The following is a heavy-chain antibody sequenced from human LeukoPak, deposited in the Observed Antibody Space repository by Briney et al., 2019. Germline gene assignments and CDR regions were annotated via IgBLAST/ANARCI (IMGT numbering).Heavy chain of an antibody. CDR3: ARHRGYGGIPHPDY. Sequence: PSETLSLTCAVYGGSFSGYYWSWIRQPPGKGLEWIGEINHSGSTNYNPSLKSRVTISVDTSKNQFSLKLSSVTAADTAVYYCARHRGYGGIPHPDYWGQGTLVTVSS. V-gene: IGHV4-34*01. CDR1: GGSFSGYY. CDR2: INHSGST. D-gene: IGHD4-17*01. J-gene: IGHJ4*02.